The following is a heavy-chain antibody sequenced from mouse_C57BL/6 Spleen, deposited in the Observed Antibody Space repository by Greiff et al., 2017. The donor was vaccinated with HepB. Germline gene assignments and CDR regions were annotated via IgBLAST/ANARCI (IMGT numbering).Heavy chain of an antibody. CDR3: ARYIPGYWYFDV. CDR1: GYAFSSYW. CDR2: IYPGDGDT. D-gene: IGHD1-3*01. Sequence: VKLMESGAELVKPGASVKISCKASGYAFSSYWMNWVKQRPGKGLEWIGQIYPGDGDTNYNGKFKGKATLTADKSSSTAYMQLSSLTSEDSAVYFCARYIPGYWYFDVWGTGTTVTVSS. J-gene: IGHJ1*03. V-gene: IGHV1-80*01.